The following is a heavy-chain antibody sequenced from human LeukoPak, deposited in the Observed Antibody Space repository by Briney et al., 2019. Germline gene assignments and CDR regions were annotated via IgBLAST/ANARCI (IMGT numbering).Heavy chain of an antibody. CDR2: IYTSGST. D-gene: IGHD2-21*01. J-gene: IGHJ4*02. CDR1: GGSISSGSYY. CDR3: AREKISRPRWGSFGFGY. V-gene: IGHV4-61*02. Sequence: PSETLSLTCTVSGGSISSGSYYWSWIRQPAGKGLEWIGRIYTSGSTNYNPSLKSRVTISVDTSKNQFSLKLSSVTAAVTAVYYCAREKISRPRWGSFGFGYWGQGTLVTVSS.